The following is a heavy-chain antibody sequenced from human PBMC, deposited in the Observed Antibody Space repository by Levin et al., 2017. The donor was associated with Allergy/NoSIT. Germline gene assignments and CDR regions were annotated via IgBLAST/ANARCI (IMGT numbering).Heavy chain of an antibody. CDR2: ISGSGEST. V-gene: IGHV3-23*01. Sequence: GGSLRLSCAASGLTFSRYAVNWVRRAPGKGLEWVSVISGSGESTYYSDSVRGRFTVSRDNSKNTVFLQMNRLRVEDTAIYYCAKDSLHEEVSANFWYFDLWGRGTQVTVSS. J-gene: IGHJ2*01. CDR3: AKDSLHEEVSANFWYFDL. D-gene: IGHD2-15*01. CDR1: GLTFSRYA.